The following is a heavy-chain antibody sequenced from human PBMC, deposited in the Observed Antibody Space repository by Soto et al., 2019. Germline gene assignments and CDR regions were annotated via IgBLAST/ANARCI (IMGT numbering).Heavy chain of an antibody. V-gene: IGHV4-39*01. CDR3: ARNQPQRYCSGGTCRPAYGMDV. D-gene: IGHD2-15*01. CDR1: GGSISSDSFY. J-gene: IGHJ6*02. CDR2: IYYSGDT. Sequence: SETLSLTCTVSGGSISSDSFYWAWIRQPPGKGLEWIGIIYYSGDTYYNPSLAGRLTLSVDTSNQFSLTLRSVTAADTALYYCARNQPQRYCSGGTCRPAYGMDVWGQGTTVTVSS.